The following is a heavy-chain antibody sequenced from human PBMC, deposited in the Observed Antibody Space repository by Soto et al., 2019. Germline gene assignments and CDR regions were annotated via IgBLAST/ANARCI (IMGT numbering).Heavy chain of an antibody. J-gene: IGHJ4*02. CDR2: ISAYNGNT. D-gene: IGHD3-22*01. V-gene: IGHV1-18*03. Sequence: QVQLVQSGAEVKKPGASVKVSCKASGYTFTSYGISWVRQAPGQGLEWMGWISAYNGNTNYAQKLQGRVTMTTETSTSTAYMELRSLRSDDMAVYYCARDDDSSGYYAQRFDYWGQGTLVTVSS. CDR3: ARDDDSSGYYAQRFDY. CDR1: GYTFTSYG.